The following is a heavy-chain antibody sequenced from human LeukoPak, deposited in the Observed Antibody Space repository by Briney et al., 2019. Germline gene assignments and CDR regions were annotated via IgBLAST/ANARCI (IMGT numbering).Heavy chain of an antibody. V-gene: IGHV4-59*01. CDR2: IYYSGST. J-gene: IGHJ4*02. D-gene: IGHD6-19*01. CDR3: ARADTVAGNGIFDY. Sequence: SETLSLTCTVSGGSISNFYWSWMRQPPGKGLERIGYIYYSGSTNYNRSLKSRVTISVDTSKNQFSLKVRSVTAADTAVYYCARADTVAGNGIFDYWGQGTLVTVSS. CDR1: GGSISNFY.